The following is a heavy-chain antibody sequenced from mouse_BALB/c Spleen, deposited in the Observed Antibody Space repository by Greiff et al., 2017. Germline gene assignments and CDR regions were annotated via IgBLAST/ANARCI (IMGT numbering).Heavy chain of an antibody. D-gene: IGHD2-14*01. CDR1: GYTFTSYV. V-gene: IGHV1-14*01. Sequence: EVHLVESGPELVKPGASVKMSCKASGYTFTSYVMHWVKQKPGQGLEWIGYINPYNDGTKYNEKFKGKATLTSDKSSSTAYMELSSLTSEDSAVYYCASYRYDYAMDYWGQGTSVTVSS. CDR3: ASYRYDYAMDY. J-gene: IGHJ4*01. CDR2: INPYNDGT.